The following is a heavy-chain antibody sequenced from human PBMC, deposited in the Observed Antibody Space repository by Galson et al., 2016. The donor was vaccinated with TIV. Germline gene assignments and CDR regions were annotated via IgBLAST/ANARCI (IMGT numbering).Heavy chain of an antibody. V-gene: IGHV4-39*01. CDR2: IYYSGSA. J-gene: IGHJ5*02. Sequence: SETLSLTCTVSGGSISSTSYYWGWIRQPPGKGLEWIGNIYYSGSAYYNPSLKSRVTISVDTSKNQFSLKLSSVTAADTAVYYCATYCSSTTCLFDTWGQGTLVTVSS. CDR3: ATYCSSTTCLFDT. D-gene: IGHD2-2*01. CDR1: GGSISSTSYY.